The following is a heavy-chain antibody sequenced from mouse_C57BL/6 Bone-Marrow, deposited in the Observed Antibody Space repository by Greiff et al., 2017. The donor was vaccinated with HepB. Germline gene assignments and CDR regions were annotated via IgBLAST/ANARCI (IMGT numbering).Heavy chain of an antibody. D-gene: IGHD2-5*01. CDR2: IYPGNGDS. CDR3: ARKGYSNYGFAY. CDR1: GYTFTSYN. V-gene: IGHV1-12*01. J-gene: IGHJ3*01. Sequence: LQQSGAELVRPGASVKMSCKASGYTFTSYNMHWVKQTPRQGLEWIGAIYPGNGDSSYNQKFKGKATLTADKSSSTAYMQLSSLTSEDSAVYYGARKGYSNYGFAYWGQGTLVTVSA.